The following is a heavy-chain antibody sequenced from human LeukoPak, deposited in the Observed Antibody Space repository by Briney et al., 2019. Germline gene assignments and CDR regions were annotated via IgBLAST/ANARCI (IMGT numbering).Heavy chain of an antibody. CDR1: GGSISSYY. V-gene: IGHV4-59*01. CDR2: IYYSGST. CDR3: ARDRRTIVGATDWYFDL. Sequence: SETLSLTCTVSGGSISSYYWSWIRQPPGKGLEWIGYIYYSGSTNYNPSLKSRVTASIDTSKNQFSLKLSSVTAADTAVYYCARDRRTIVGATDWYFDLWGRGTLVTVSS. J-gene: IGHJ2*01. D-gene: IGHD1-26*01.